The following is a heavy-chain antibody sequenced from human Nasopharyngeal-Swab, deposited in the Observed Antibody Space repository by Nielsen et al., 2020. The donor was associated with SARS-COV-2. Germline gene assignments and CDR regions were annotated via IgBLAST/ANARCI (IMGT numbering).Heavy chain of an antibody. D-gene: IGHD6-19*01. Sequence: WIRQPPGKGLEWVSGIGITDGRTYYGDSVKGRFTISRDNSKNTLYLQMDSLGAEDTAVYFCARVVAPQWMAIPPEFDYWGQGTLVTVSS. J-gene: IGHJ4*02. V-gene: IGHV3-23*01. CDR3: ARVVAPQWMAIPPEFDY. CDR2: IGITDGRT.